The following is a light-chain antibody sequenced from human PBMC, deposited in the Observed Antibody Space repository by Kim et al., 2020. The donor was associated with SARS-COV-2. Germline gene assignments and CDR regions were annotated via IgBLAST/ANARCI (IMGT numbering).Light chain of an antibody. CDR2: AAS. V-gene: IGKV1-27*01. CDR3: QKYNSAPWT. J-gene: IGKJ1*01. Sequence: ASVGESVPITCRASQCIRDNLAWYQHKPGKVPTLLIFAASTVQSGVPSRFSGSGSGTDFTLTISSLQPEEFATYYCQKYNSAPWTFGQGTKVDIK. CDR1: QCIRDN.